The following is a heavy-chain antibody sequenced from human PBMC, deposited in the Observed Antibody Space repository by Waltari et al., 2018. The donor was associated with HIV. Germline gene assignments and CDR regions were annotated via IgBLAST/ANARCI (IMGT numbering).Heavy chain of an antibody. CDR3: ARASHYIEFSTFDGDYYFDV. Sequence: VQLVESGGGSIKTGGSLRLSCTASGFSFRNHWMDWVRRGPGKGLGWVGRLNSDGSSRNYADAVKGRFVISRDNARNTVYLQLNSLRVEDTAMYFCARASHYIEFSTFDGDYYFDVWGRGTRVAVSS. D-gene: IGHD2-15*01. CDR2: LNSDGSSR. CDR1: GFSFRNHW. V-gene: IGHV3-74*01. J-gene: IGHJ4*02.